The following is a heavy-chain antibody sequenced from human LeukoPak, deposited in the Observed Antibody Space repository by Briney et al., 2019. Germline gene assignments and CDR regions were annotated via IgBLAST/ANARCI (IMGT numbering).Heavy chain of an antibody. CDR1: GGTFSSYA. D-gene: IGHD3-10*01. J-gene: IGHJ4*02. CDR3: ARGESPITMVRGVNPSFDY. V-gene: IGHV1-69*05. CDR2: IIPIFGTA. Sequence: SVKVSXKASGGTFSSYAISWVRQAPGQGLEWMGGIIPIFGTAKYAQKFQGRVTITTDESTSTAYMELSSLRSEDTAVYYCARGESPITMVRGVNPSFDYWGQGTLVTVSS.